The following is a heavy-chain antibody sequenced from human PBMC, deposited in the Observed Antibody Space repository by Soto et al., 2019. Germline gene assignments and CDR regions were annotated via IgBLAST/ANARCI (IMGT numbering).Heavy chain of an antibody. CDR2: ISGSGGTT. V-gene: IGHV3-23*01. CDR1: GFTFSSYA. J-gene: IGHJ4*02. Sequence: EVQLLESGGGLVQPGGSLRLSCAASGFTFSSYAMTWVRQAPGKGLDWVSGISGSGGTTYYSDSVKGRFTIPRDNPKNTVYVQMNSLRPEDTAIYYCAKERNDFWSGTTGGFDHWGQGLLVTVSS. CDR3: AKERNDFWSGTTGGFDH. D-gene: IGHD3-3*01.